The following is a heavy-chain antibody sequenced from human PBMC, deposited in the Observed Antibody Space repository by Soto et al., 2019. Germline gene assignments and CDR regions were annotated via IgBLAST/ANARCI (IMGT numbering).Heavy chain of an antibody. J-gene: IGHJ4*02. CDR3: AKGDRISAAGLFDY. V-gene: IGHV3-30*18. CDR2: ISHDGSNK. CDR1: GFTFSSYG. D-gene: IGHD6-13*01. Sequence: QVQLVESGGGVVQPGRSLRLSCAASGFTFSSYGMHWVRQAPGKGLEWVSVISHDGSNKYYADSVKGRFTISRDNSKNTLYLQMNILRAEDTAVYYCAKGDRISAAGLFDYWGQGTLDTVSS.